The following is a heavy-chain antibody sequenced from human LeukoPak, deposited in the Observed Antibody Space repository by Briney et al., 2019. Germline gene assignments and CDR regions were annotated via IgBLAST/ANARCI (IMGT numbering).Heavy chain of an antibody. CDR3: ARLAETPDYYSNGGYFYLGY. J-gene: IGHJ4*02. CDR1: RYTFTSYD. V-gene: IGHV1-8*01. CDR2: MNPNTGRT. Sequence: ASVKVSCRASRYTFTSYDINWVREAAGQGLEWMGWMNPNTGRTGYAQKFQGRVTMTRDTSITTAYMELTSLTYEDTAVYYCARLAETPDYYSNGGYFYLGYWGQGTPVTVSS. D-gene: IGHD3-22*01.